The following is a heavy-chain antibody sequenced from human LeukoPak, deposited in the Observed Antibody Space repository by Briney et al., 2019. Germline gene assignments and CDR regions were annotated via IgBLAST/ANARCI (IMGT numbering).Heavy chain of an antibody. CDR2: INAGNGNT. Sequence: ASVKVSCKASGYTFTSYAMHWVRQAPGQRLEWMGWINAGNGNTKSSQKFQDRVTITRDTSAGIVYMELSSLRSEDTAVYYCARDDGRTWLLDLWGQGALVTVSS. V-gene: IGHV1-3*01. D-gene: IGHD6-13*01. J-gene: IGHJ5*02. CDR1: GYTFTSYA. CDR3: ARDDGRTWLLDL.